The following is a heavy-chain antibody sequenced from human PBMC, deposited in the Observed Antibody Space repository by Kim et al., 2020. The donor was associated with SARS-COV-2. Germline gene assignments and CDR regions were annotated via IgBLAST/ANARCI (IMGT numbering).Heavy chain of an antibody. Sequence: SVRVSCKASGFTFTSSAVQWVRQARGQRLEWIGWIVVGSGNTNYAQKFQERVTITRDMSTSTAYMELSSLRSEDTAVYYCAADPLHSGYVPYYYGMDVWGQGTTVTVSS. CDR3: AADPLHSGYVPYYYGMDV. D-gene: IGHD5-12*01. CDR2: IVVGSGNT. V-gene: IGHV1-58*01. J-gene: IGHJ6*02. CDR1: GFTFTSSA.